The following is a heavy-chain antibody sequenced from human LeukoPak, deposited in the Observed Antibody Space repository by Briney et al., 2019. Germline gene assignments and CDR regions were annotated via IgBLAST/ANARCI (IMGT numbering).Heavy chain of an antibody. CDR2: MNPNSGNT. D-gene: IGHD4-23*01. CDR1: GFTFTTYD. Sequence: VASVKVSCKASGFTFTTYDINGVRQATGQGLEWMGWMNPNSGNTGYEQKFQGRVTMTRNTSISTAYMELSSLRSEDTAVYYCARGPNKYDGGNSGSAWFDPWGQGTLVTVSS. J-gene: IGHJ5*02. CDR3: ARGPNKYDGGNSGSAWFDP. V-gene: IGHV1-8*01.